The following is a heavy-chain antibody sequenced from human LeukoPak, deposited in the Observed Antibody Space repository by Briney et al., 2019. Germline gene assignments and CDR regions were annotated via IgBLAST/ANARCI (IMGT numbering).Heavy chain of an antibody. CDR3: ARAPYDFWSGYYSRWDYYMDV. V-gene: IGHV1-69*05. Sequence: SVKVSCKASGGTFSSYAISWVRQAPGQGLEWMGGIIPIFGTANYAQKFQGRVTITTDESTSTAYMELSSLRSEDTAVYYCARAPYDFWSGYYSRWDYYMDVWGKGTTVTVSS. D-gene: IGHD3-3*01. CDR1: GGTFSSYA. CDR2: IIPIFGTA. J-gene: IGHJ6*03.